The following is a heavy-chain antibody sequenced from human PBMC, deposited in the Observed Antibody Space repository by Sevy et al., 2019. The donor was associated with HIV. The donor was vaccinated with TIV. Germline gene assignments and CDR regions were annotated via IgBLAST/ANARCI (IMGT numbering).Heavy chain of an antibody. Sequence: GGSLRLSCAASGFTFDDYAMHWVRQAPGKGLEWVSGISWNSGSIGYADSVKGRFTISRDNAKNSLYLQMNSLRAEDTALYYCAKGVVAGSNYYYYYGMDVRGQGTTVTVSS. V-gene: IGHV3-9*01. J-gene: IGHJ6*02. CDR1: GFTFDDYA. D-gene: IGHD2-21*01. CDR2: ISWNSGSI. CDR3: AKGVVAGSNYYYYYGMDV.